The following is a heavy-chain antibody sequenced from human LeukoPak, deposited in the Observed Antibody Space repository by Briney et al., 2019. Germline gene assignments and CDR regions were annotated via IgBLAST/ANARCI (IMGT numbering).Heavy chain of an antibody. CDR3: ARESIVGATTFFSH. CDR2: IYSGGST. CDR1: GFTVSSNY. V-gene: IGHV3-53*01. D-gene: IGHD1-26*01. Sequence: PRGPLRLSCAASGFTVSSNYMSWVRQAPGKGLEWVSVIYSGGSTYYADSVKGRFTISRDNSKNTLYLQMNSLRAEDTAVYYCARESIVGATTFFSHWGQGTLVTVSS. J-gene: IGHJ4*02.